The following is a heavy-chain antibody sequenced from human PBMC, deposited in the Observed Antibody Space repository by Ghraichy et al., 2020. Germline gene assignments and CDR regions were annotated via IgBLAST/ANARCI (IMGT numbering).Heavy chain of an antibody. Sequence: SETLSLTCDVSGGSCGGHYCSWVRQPPGRGLEWIGEMHPDGIANYNPSLMSRVTVSLDTSKNQFSLKLISVTAADTAVYYCARGTDAYKTGNHWGQGTLVAVSS. J-gene: IGHJ5*02. D-gene: IGHD3-16*01. V-gene: IGHV4-34*01. CDR1: GGSCGGHY. CDR2: MHPDGIA. CDR3: ARGTDAYKTGNH.